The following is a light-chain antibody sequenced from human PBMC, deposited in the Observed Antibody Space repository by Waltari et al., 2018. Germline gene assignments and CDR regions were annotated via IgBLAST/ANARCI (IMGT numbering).Light chain of an antibody. CDR2: RNSDGSH. CDR1: RGHTNYA. J-gene: IGLJ2*01. CDR3: QTWDTDIHVV. Sequence: QFVLTQSPSASASLGASVTLTCTLSRGHTNYAIAWHQQQPKKGPRFLMKRNSDGSHTKGDGIPDRFSGSSSGAERFLTISSLQSEDEGDYYCQTWDTDIHVVFGGGTKL. V-gene: IGLV4-69*01.